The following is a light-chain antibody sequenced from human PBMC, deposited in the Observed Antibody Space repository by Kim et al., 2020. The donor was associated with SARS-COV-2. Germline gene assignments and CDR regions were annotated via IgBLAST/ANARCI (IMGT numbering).Light chain of an antibody. V-gene: IGKV1-5*03. CDR2: KAS. Sequence: DIQMTQSPSTLSASVGDTVTISCRASESFSSWLAWYQQKPGKAPNLLIYKASNLESGVPSRFSGSESGTEFTLTITSLQPDDFETYYCQQYYIFPYTFGQGTKLEI. CDR1: ESFSSW. CDR3: QQYYIFPYT. J-gene: IGKJ2*01.